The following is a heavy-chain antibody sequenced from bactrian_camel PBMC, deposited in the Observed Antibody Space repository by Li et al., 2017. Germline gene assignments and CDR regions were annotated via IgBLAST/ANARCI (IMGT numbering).Heavy chain of an antibody. D-gene: IGHD3*01. Sequence: HVQLVESGGGLVQPGGSLRLSCAASGFTFTNYWMHWVRQGPGKGLEWVSSSSSGALSLVYADLVKGRFTISRDIAKNTVYLQMNSLKSGDTALYYCATRYGMGAKRGGYNVWDQGTQVTVS. CDR2: SSSGALSL. CDR3: ATRYGMGAKRGGYNV. J-gene: IGHJ4*01. CDR1: GFTFTNYW. V-gene: IGHV3S1*01.